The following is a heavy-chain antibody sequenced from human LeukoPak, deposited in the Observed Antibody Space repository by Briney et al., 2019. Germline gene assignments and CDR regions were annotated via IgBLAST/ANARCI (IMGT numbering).Heavy chain of an antibody. Sequence: GGSLRLSCAASGFTFSSYAVSWVRQAPGKGLEWVSSISGSGGSTYYADSVKGRFTISRDNSKNTLYLQMNSLRAEDTAVYYCAKGVTSGWYVRIDYWGQGTLVTVSS. CDR2: ISGSGGST. V-gene: IGHV3-23*01. J-gene: IGHJ4*02. CDR1: GFTFSSYA. D-gene: IGHD6-19*01. CDR3: AKGVTSGWYVRIDY.